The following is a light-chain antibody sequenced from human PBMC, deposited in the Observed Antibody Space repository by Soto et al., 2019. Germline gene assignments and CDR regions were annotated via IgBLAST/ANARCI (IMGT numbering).Light chain of an antibody. CDR1: QSIISN. V-gene: IGKV3-15*01. Sequence: EIVMTQSPATLSVSPWERATLFCRASQSIISNLVWYQQKPGQAPRLLIYGASTRATGIPARFSGSGSGAEWTLTISSLQSEDFAVYYCHHYNNWLYTVGQGTKVDIK. CDR3: HHYNNWLYT. J-gene: IGKJ2*01. CDR2: GAS.